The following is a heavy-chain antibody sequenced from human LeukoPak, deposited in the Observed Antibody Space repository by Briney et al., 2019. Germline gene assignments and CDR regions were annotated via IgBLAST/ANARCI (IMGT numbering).Heavy chain of an antibody. D-gene: IGHD3-10*01. CDR2: ISGSGGST. Sequence: GGSLRLSCAASGFTFSSYAMSWVRQAPGKGLEWVSAISGSGGSTYYADSVKGRFTISRDNSKNTLYLQMNSLKTEDTAVYYCTTDPEMVRGPTVDYYYYMDVWGKGTTVTVSS. CDR1: GFTFSSYA. V-gene: IGHV3-23*01. CDR3: TTDPEMVRGPTVDYYYYMDV. J-gene: IGHJ6*03.